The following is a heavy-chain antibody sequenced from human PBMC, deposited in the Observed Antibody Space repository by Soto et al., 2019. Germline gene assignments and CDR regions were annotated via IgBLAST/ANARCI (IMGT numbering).Heavy chain of an antibody. V-gene: IGHV4-59*01. Sequence: TSETLSLTCTVSGGSISSYYWSWIRQPPGKGLEWIGYIYYSGSTNYNPSLKSRVTISVDTSKNQFSLKLSSVTAADTAVYYCARDVSADYWGQGTLVTVSS. D-gene: IGHD2-8*01. CDR1: GGSISSYY. CDR3: ARDVSADY. J-gene: IGHJ4*02. CDR2: IYYSGST.